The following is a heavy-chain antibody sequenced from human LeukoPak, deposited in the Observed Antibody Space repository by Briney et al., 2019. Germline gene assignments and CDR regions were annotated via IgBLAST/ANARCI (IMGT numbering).Heavy chain of an antibody. CDR1: GFTFSSYA. J-gene: IGHJ4*02. CDR3: AKPQWLSGDYFDY. CDR2: ISYDGSNK. D-gene: IGHD5-24*01. V-gene: IGHV3-30-3*02. Sequence: GGSVRLSCAASGFTFSSYAMHWVRQAPGKGLEWVAVISYDGSNKYYADSVKGRFTISRDNSKNTLYLQMNSLRAEDTAVYYCAKPQWLSGDYFDYWGQGTLVTVSS.